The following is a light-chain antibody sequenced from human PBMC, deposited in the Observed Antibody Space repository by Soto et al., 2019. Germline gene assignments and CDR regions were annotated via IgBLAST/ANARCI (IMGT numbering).Light chain of an antibody. V-gene: IGLV2-14*01. CDR2: DVS. CDR1: SSDVGGYNY. J-gene: IGLJ1*01. CDR3: SSYTSSSILYV. Sequence: QSVLTQPASVSGSPGQSITISCTGTSSDVGGYNYVSWYQQHPGKAPKLMIYDVSNRPSGVSNRFSGSKSGNTASLTISGLQAEDEADYYCSSYTSSSILYVFGTGTKLIVL.